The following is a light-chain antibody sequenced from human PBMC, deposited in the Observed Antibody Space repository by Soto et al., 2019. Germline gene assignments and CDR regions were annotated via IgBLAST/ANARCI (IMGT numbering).Light chain of an antibody. V-gene: IGLV2-14*01. J-gene: IGLJ1*01. CDR3: CSYTSSCTQL. CDR2: EVS. Sequence: QSALTQPASVSGSPGQSITISCTGTSSDVGGYNYVSWYQQHPGKAPKLMIYEVSNRPSGVSKRFSGSKSGNTSSLTISGLQDGDEADYYCCSYTSSCTQLFGTGTKLTGL. CDR1: SSDVGGYNY.